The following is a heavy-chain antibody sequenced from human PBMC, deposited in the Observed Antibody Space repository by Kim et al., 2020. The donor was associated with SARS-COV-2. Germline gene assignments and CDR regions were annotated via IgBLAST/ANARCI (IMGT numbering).Heavy chain of an antibody. J-gene: IGHJ3*02. CDR3: ARDRSYYDSSGSVFAFDI. Sequence: GGSLRLSCAASGFTVSSNYMSWVRQAPGKGLEWVSVIYSGGSTYYADSVKGRFTISRDNSKNTLYLQMNSLRAEDTAVYYCARDRSYYDSSGSVFAFDIWGQGTMVTVSS. CDR2: IYSGGST. CDR1: GFTVSSNY. V-gene: IGHV3-53*01. D-gene: IGHD3-22*01.